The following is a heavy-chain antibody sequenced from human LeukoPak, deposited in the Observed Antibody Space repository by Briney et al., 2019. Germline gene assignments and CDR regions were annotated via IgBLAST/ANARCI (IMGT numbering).Heavy chain of an antibody. J-gene: IGHJ5*02. Sequence: GGSLRLSCAASGFTFSSYAMSWVRQAPGKGLEWVSAISGSGGSTYYADSVKGRFTISRDNSKNTLYLQMNSLRAEDTAVYYCAKSPTTGYSSSANWFDLWGQGTLVTVSS. CDR2: ISGSGGST. D-gene: IGHD6-13*01. CDR3: AKSPTTGYSSSANWFDL. CDR1: GFTFSSYA. V-gene: IGHV3-23*01.